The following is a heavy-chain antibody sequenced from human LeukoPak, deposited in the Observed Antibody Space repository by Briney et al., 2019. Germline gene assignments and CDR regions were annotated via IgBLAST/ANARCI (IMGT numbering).Heavy chain of an antibody. J-gene: IGHJ3*02. CDR3: RVRYCSSTSCYSNDAFDI. CDR2: IIPIFGTA. V-gene: IGHV1-69*06. Sequence: GASVKVSCKASGGTFSSYAISWVRQAPGQGLEWMGGIIPIFGTANYAQKLQGRVTITADKSTSPAYIEMSSLRYEDTAVYYCRVRYCSSTSCYSNDAFDIWGQGTMVTVSS. CDR1: GGTFSSYA. D-gene: IGHD2-2*01.